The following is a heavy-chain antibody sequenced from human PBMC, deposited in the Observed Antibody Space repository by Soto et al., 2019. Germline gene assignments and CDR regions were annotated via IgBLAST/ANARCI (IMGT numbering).Heavy chain of an antibody. CDR1: GYTFTSYG. CDR3: AGEGGGYYYDSSGPNGWFDP. V-gene: IGHV1-18*01. Sequence: ASVKVSCKASGYTFTSYGISWVRQAPGQGLEWMGWISAYNGNTNYAQKLQGRVTMTTDTSTSTAYMELRSLRSDDTAVYYCAGEGGGYYYDSSGPNGWFDPWGQGTLVTVSS. CDR2: ISAYNGNT. J-gene: IGHJ5*02. D-gene: IGHD3-22*01.